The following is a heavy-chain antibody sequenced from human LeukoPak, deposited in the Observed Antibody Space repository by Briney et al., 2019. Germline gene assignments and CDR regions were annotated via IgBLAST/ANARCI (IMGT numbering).Heavy chain of an antibody. CDR3: TRGYCGYTSCSPPPDS. CDR1: GFTFSRYW. J-gene: IGHJ4*02. D-gene: IGHD2-21*01. Sequence: PGGSLRLSCAASGFTFSRYWMTWVRQAPGKGLEWVANINQDGSEKYYVDSEKGRFTISRDNGKNSLYLQMNSLRAEDTAVYYCTRGYCGYTSCSPPPDSWGQGTLVTVSS. CDR2: INQDGSEK. V-gene: IGHV3-7*01.